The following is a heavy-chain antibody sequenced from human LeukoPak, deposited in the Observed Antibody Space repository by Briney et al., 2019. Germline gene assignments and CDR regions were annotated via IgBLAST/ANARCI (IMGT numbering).Heavy chain of an antibody. CDR2: IYYSGST. V-gene: IGHV4-59*01. CDR3: AREVAVAGKRGAFYYYYGMDV. CDR1: GGSISSYY. J-gene: IGHJ6*04. Sequence: SETLSLTCTVSGGSISSYYWSWIRQPPGKGLEWIGYIYYSGSTNYNPSLKSRATISVDTSKNQFSPKLSSVTAADTAVYYCAREVAVAGKRGAFYYYYGMDVWGKGTTVTVSS. D-gene: IGHD6-19*01.